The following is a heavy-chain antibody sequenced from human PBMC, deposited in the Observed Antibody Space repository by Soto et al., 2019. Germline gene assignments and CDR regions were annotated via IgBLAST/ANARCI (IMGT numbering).Heavy chain of an antibody. CDR3: ARAPRGIADPRGNDAFDI. CDR1: GDSVSSNSAA. V-gene: IGHV6-1*01. D-gene: IGHD6-13*01. J-gene: IGHJ3*02. CDR2: TYYRSKWYN. Sequence: WQTLSLTCAISGDSVSSNSAAWNWIRQCPSRGLEWLGRTYYRSKWYNDYAVSVKSRITINPDTSKNQFSLQLNSVTPEDTAAYYCARAPRGIADPRGNDAFDIWGQGTMVTVSS.